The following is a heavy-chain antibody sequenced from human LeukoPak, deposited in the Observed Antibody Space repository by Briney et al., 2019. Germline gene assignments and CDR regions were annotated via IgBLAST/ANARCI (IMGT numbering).Heavy chain of an antibody. CDR2: IIPILGIA. CDR1: GYTFTGYY. D-gene: IGHD1-14*01. J-gene: IGHJ4*02. CDR3: ARDPDAGRSN. Sequence: SVKVSCKASGYTFTGYYMHWVRQAPGQGLEWMGRIIPILGIANYAQKFQGRVTITADKSTSTAYMELSSLRSEDTAVYYCARDPDAGRSNWGQGTLVTVSS. V-gene: IGHV1-69*04.